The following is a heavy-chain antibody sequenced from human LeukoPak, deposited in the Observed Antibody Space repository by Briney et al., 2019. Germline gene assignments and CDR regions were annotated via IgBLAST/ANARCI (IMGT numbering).Heavy chain of an antibody. J-gene: IGHJ3*01. D-gene: IGHD2-2*02. CDR3: ARRIVVVPDAIRVGDAFDV. CDR1: GYSISNGYY. V-gene: IGHV4-38-2*01. CDR2: IYHSGSS. Sequence: SETLSLTCVVSGYSISNGYYWGWIRQPPGEGLEWIGSIYHSGSSYYNPSLKSRVTISVDTSKNQFSLKLSSVTAADTAVYYCARRIVVVPDAIRVGDAFDVWGQGTKVTVSP.